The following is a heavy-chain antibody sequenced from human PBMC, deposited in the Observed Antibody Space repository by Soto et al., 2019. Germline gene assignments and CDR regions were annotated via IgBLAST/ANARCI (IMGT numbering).Heavy chain of an antibody. CDR1: GLTFSSYG. CDR3: AKDSPVNDY. CDR2: ISHDGSNK. V-gene: IGHV3-30*18. J-gene: IGHJ4*01. D-gene: IGHD3-16*02. Sequence: QVQLLESGGGVVQPGRSLRLSCAASGLTFSSYGMHWVRQAPGKGLEWVAAISHDGSNKLYADSVKGRFTVSKDNSKNTVYLQMHSLRAEDTAVYYCAKDSPVNDYWGQGTLVTVSS.